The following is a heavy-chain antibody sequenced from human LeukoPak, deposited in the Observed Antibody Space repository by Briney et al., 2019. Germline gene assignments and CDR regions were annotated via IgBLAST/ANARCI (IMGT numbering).Heavy chain of an antibody. V-gene: IGHV4-34*01. CDR2: INHSGST. D-gene: IGHD3-10*01. Sequence: NPSETLSLTCVVYGGSFSGYYWSWIRQPPGKGLEWIGEINHSGSTNYNPSLKSRVTISVDTSKNQFSLKLSSVTAADTAVYYCARRGITMVRGMDVWGKGTTVTISS. J-gene: IGHJ6*04. CDR3: ARRGITMVRGMDV. CDR1: GGSFSGYY.